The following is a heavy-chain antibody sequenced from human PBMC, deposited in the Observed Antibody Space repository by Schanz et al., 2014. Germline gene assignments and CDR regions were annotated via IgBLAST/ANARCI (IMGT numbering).Heavy chain of an antibody. CDR2: IRYDGSNK. J-gene: IGHJ4*02. V-gene: IGHV3-30*02. D-gene: IGHD6-13*01. Sequence: VQLVESGGGLVKPGGSLRLSCAASGSTFSSYGMHWVRQAPGKGLEWVAFIRYDGSNKFYADSVRGRFTISRDNSKNTLYLHTTSLGAEDTAVYYCAKEGVTAAGTLYWGQGTLVTVSS. CDR1: GSTFSSYG. CDR3: AKEGVTAAGTLY.